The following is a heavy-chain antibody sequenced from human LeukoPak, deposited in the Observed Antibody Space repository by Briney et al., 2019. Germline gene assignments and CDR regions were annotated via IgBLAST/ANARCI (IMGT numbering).Heavy chain of an antibody. V-gene: IGHV1-46*01. CDR1: GYTFTSYY. Sequence: ASVKASCKASGYTFTSYYMHWVRQAPGQGLEWMGIINPSGGSTSYAQKFQGRVTMTRDMSTSTVYMELSSLRSEDTAIYYCARGGPNMIVSDAFDIWGQGTMVTVSS. J-gene: IGHJ3*02. CDR3: ARGGPNMIVSDAFDI. CDR2: INPSGGST. D-gene: IGHD3-22*01.